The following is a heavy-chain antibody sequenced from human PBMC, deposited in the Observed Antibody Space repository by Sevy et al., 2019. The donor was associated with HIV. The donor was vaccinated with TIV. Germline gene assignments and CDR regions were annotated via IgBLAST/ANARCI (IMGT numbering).Heavy chain of an antibody. D-gene: IGHD3-3*01. J-gene: IGHJ4*02. CDR1: GYSISSGYY. Sequence: SETLSLTCAVSGYSISSGYYWGWIRQPPGKGLEWIGSIYHSGSTYYNPSLKSRVTISVDTSKNQFSLKLSSLTAADTAVYYCARRYYDFWSGSDTGYYFDYWGQGTLVTVSS. CDR3: ARRYYDFWSGSDTGYYFDY. V-gene: IGHV4-38-2*01. CDR2: IYHSGST.